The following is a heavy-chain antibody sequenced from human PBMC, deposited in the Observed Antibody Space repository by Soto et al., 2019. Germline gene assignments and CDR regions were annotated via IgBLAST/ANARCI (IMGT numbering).Heavy chain of an antibody. CDR1: GFTFSDYY. CDR2: SRNKANSYNT. J-gene: IGHJ4*02. D-gene: IGHD3-16*01. V-gene: IGHV3-72*01. Sequence: EVQLVQSGGGLVQPGGSLRLSCAASGFTFSDYYMDWVRQVPEKGLEWLGRSRNKANSYNTEYAPSVKGRFSISRADSKDSMYLQMNSLKSEDSAVYYCARDTGGSYDYWGQGALVTVSS. CDR3: ARDTGGSYDY.